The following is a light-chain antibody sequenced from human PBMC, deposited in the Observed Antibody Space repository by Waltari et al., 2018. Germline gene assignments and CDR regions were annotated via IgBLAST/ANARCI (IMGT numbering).Light chain of an antibody. V-gene: IGLV3-21*04. J-gene: IGLJ2*01. CDR2: YDS. Sequence: SYVVTQSPSVSVAPGETARITCGGDKIGSKSVHWYQQRPGQAPVLVLSYDSDRPSGIPERFSGSNSGNTATLTISWVEADDEADYYCLVWHSTTDHHGVFGGGTKLTVL. CDR3: LVWHSTTDHHGV. CDR1: KIGSKS.